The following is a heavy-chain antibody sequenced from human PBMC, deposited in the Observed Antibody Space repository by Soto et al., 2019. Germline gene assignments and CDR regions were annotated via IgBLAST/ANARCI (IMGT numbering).Heavy chain of an antibody. Sequence: GGSLSLSCAASGFTLGSYAMSWVRQAPGKGLEWVSAISGNGGSAYYADSVKGRFTISRDNSKNTLYLQMNSLRAEDTAVYYCAKRTSGWSLFDYWGQGTLVTVSS. CDR1: GFTLGSYA. V-gene: IGHV3-23*01. CDR3: AKRTSGWSLFDY. D-gene: IGHD6-19*01. CDR2: ISGNGGSA. J-gene: IGHJ4*02.